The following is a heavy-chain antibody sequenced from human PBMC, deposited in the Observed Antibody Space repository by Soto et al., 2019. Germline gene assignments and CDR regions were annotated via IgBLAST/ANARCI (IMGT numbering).Heavy chain of an antibody. CDR2: IIPIFGTA. D-gene: IGHD1-26*01. J-gene: IGHJ6*02. Sequence: QVQLVQSGAEVKKPGSSVKVSCKASGGTFSSYAISWVRQAPGQGLEWMGGIIPIFGTANYAQKFQGRVTITADESTSTAYMELSSLRSEDTAVYYCARCINSGRYFGGPYYYGMDVWGQGTTVTVSS. CDR1: GGTFSSYA. V-gene: IGHV1-69*01. CDR3: ARCINSGRYFGGPYYYGMDV.